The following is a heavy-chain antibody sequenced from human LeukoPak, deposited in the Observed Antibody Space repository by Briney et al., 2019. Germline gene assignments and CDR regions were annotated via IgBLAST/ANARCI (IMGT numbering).Heavy chain of an antibody. J-gene: IGHJ4*02. CDR3: ARENANWNDFDY. V-gene: IGHV3-53*01. CDR1: GFTVSSNY. CDR2: IYSGGST. Sequence: GGSLRLSCAASGFTVSSNYMSWVRQAPGKGLEWVSVIYSGGSTYYADSAKGRVTISTDNTTKTLCLQKDSLRAEDTAVYYCARENANWNDFDYWGQGTLVTVSS. D-gene: IGHD1-1*01.